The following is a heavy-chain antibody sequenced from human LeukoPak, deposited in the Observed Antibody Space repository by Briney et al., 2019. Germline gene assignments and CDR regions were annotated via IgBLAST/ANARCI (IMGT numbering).Heavy chain of an antibody. V-gene: IGHV1-2*02. CDR3: ARDRGCSSTSCSYYYYYYGIDV. Sequence: ASVKLSCKASGYTFTDYYMHWVRQAPGQGLEWIGWINPNSGGTNYEQKLQDRITMTRDTSISTAYMEMSRLRSDDTAVYYCARDRGCSSTSCSYYYYYYGIDVWGQGTKVTVSS. J-gene: IGHJ6*02. CDR2: INPNSGGT. CDR1: GYTFTDYY. D-gene: IGHD2-2*01.